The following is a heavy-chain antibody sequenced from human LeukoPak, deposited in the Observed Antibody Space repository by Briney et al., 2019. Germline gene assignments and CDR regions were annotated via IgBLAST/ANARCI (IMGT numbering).Heavy chain of an antibody. CDR3: ARDTGMAAYYYYYYGMDV. CDR1: GLTFSSYG. Sequence: GRSLRLSCAASGLTFSSYGMHWVRQAPGKGLEWVAVIWYDGSNKYYADSVKGRFTISRDNSKNTLYLQMNSLRAEDTAVYYCARDTGMAAYYYYYYGMDVWGQGTTVTVSS. V-gene: IGHV3-33*01. D-gene: IGHD3-10*01. CDR2: IWYDGSNK. J-gene: IGHJ6*02.